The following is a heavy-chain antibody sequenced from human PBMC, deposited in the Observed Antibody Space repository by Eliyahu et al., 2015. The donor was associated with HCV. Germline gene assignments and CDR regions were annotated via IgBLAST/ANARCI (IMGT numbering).Heavy chain of an antibody. CDR1: XFSLSTSGVG. J-gene: IGHJ3*02. V-gene: IGHV2-5*01. Sequence: QITLKESGPTLVKPTQTLTLTCTFSXFSLSTSGVGVGWIRQPPGKALEWLALIYWNDDKRYSPSLKSRLTITKDTSKNQVVLTMTNMDPVDTATYYCARSLGYCSGGSCYYYAFDIWGQGTMVTVSS. D-gene: IGHD2-15*01. CDR3: ARSLGYCSGGSCYYYAFDI. CDR2: IYWNDDK.